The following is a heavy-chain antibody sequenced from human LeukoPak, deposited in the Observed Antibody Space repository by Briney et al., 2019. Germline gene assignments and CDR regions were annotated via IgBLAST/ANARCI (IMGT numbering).Heavy chain of an antibody. Sequence: GGSLRLSCAGAGFDFSDYTMNWVRQSPERGLEWVSSISRSGRNIYYADSVKGRFTMSRDNAKNSFYLQMNAMRGDDTAVYYCASRVAATTWDYWGQGTLVTVST. V-gene: IGHV3-21*01. D-gene: IGHD1-26*01. CDR3: ASRVAATTWDY. J-gene: IGHJ4*02. CDR1: GFDFSDYT. CDR2: ISRSGRNI.